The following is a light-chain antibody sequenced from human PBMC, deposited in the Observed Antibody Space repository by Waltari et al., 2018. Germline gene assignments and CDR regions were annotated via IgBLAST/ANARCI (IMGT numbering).Light chain of an antibody. CDR1: QSVSSY. Sequence: DIVFTQSPATLSLSPGARATLSCRASQSVSSYLAWYQQKPGQAPRLLIYDASNRATGIPARFSGSGSGTDFTLTISSLEPEDFAVYYCQQRSNWPWTFGQGTKVEIK. CDR2: DAS. V-gene: IGKV3-11*01. J-gene: IGKJ1*01. CDR3: QQRSNWPWT.